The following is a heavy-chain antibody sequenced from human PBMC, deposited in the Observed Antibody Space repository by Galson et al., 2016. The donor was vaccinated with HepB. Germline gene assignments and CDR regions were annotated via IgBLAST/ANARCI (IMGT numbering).Heavy chain of an antibody. CDR2: IYYSGRT. V-gene: IGHV4-39*07. J-gene: IGHJ4*02. CDR1: VGSISSSSYY. CDR3: ARVRIASSIDF. Sequence: ETLSLTCTVSVGSISSSSYYWGWVRQPPGKGLEWIGTIYYSGRTYYNPSLKSRVTISMGTSKNQFSLNLSSVTAADTAVYYCARVRIASSIDFWGQGILVTVSS. D-gene: IGHD6-13*01.